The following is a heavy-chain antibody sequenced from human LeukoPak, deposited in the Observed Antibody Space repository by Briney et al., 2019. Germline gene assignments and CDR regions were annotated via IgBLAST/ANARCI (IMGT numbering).Heavy chain of an antibody. CDR2: ISGSGGST. Sequence: PGRSLRLSCAASGFTFSSYWMSWVRQAPGKGLEWVSAISGSGGSTYYADSVKGRFTISRDNSKNTLYLQMNSLRAEDTAVYYCAKDSDYGDYFDYWGQGTLVTVSS. D-gene: IGHD4-17*01. J-gene: IGHJ4*02. CDR1: GFTFSSYW. CDR3: AKDSDYGDYFDY. V-gene: IGHV3-23*01.